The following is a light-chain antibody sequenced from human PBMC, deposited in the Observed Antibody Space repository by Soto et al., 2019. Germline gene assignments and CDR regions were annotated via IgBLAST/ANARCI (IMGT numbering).Light chain of an antibody. J-gene: IGLJ1*01. CDR1: SSYVGGYNY. CDR3: RSYTGRSLLYV. CDR2: DVS. V-gene: IGLV2-14*03. Sequence: TNSCTGTSSYVGGYNYVSWYQHHPGKAPKLIIYDVSNRPSGVSHHFSGSKSGNTASLTISGLQVEDEADYYCRSYTGRSLLYVFGTGSQVT.